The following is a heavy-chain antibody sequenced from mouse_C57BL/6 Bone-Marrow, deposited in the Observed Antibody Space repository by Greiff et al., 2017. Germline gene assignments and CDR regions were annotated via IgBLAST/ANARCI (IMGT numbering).Heavy chain of an antibody. Sequence: EVKLMESGPGLVKPSQSLSLTCSVTGYSITSGYYWNWIRQFPGNKLEWMRYISYDGSNNYNPSLKNRISITRDTAKNQFFLKLNSVTTEDTATYYCARDDGYYAMDYWGQGTSVTVSS. CDR2: ISYDGSN. CDR1: GYSITSGYY. J-gene: IGHJ4*01. V-gene: IGHV3-6*01. CDR3: ARDDGYYAMDY. D-gene: IGHD2-3*01.